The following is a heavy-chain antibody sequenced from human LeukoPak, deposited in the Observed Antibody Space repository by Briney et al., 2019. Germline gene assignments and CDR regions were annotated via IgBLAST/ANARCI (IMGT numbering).Heavy chain of an antibody. J-gene: IGHJ4*02. CDR3: ARGDFDFDS. CDR2: HNPHTRDT. CDR1: GYTFITYG. D-gene: IGHD2-21*01. Sequence: ASVTVSFTAAGYTFITYGISWVRQAPGQGREWMGWHNPHTRDTKNAHLLHNRVTMTADPFTDTAYMELRSLRSDDTAVYYCARGDFDFDSWGQGTLVTVS. V-gene: IGHV1-18*04.